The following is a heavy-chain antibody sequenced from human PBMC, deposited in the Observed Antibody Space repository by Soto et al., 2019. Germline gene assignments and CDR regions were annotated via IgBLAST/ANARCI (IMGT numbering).Heavy chain of an antibody. D-gene: IGHD6-19*01. Sequence: ASVKVSCKAPGNSFINYAIQWVRQAPGQRLEWMGWINADKGNTNYARKLQGRVTMTTDTSTSTAYMELRSLRSDDTAVYYCARDVAKQWLVGLFYYYGMDVWGQGTTVTVSS. CDR3: ARDVAKQWLVGLFYYYGMDV. CDR1: GNSFINYA. J-gene: IGHJ6*02. V-gene: IGHV1-18*01. CDR2: INADKGNT.